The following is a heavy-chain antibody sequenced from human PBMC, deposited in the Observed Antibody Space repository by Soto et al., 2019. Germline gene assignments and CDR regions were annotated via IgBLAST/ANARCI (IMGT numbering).Heavy chain of an antibody. CDR1: GGSISSYY. Sequence: PSETLSLTCTVSGGSISSYYWSWIRQPPGKGLEWIGYIYYSGSTNYNPSLKSRVTISVDTSKNQFSLKLSSVTAADTAVYYCAGAGGGAGSSGSNFDYWGQGTLVTVSS. CDR3: AGAGGGAGSSGSNFDY. CDR2: IYYSGST. J-gene: IGHJ4*02. V-gene: IGHV4-59*01. D-gene: IGHD3-22*01.